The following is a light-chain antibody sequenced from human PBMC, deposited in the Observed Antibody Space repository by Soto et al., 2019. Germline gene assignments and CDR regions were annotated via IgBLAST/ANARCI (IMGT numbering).Light chain of an antibody. Sequence: DIQMTQSPSSLSASVGDRVTITCRASQSISSYLNWYQQKPGKAPKLLIYAASSLQSGVPSRFSGSGSGTDFTLTISSLQPEDFATYYGQHRYITPPLTFGVGTKVEIK. J-gene: IGKJ4*01. CDR1: QSISSY. CDR3: QHRYITPPLT. CDR2: AAS. V-gene: IGKV1-39*01.